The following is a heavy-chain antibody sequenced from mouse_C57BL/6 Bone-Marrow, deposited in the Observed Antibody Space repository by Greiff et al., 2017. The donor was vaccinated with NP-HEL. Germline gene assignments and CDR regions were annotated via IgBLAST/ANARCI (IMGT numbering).Heavy chain of an antibody. Sequence: QVQLQQPGAELVMPGASVKLSCKASGYTFTSYWMPWVKQRPGQGLEWIGEIDPSDSYTNYNQKFKGKSTLTVDKSSSTAYMQLSSLTSEDSAVYYCAREGDYGSSWDYWGQGTTLTVSS. CDR2: IDPSDSYT. J-gene: IGHJ2*01. CDR1: GYTFTSYW. CDR3: AREGDYGSSWDY. D-gene: IGHD1-1*01. V-gene: IGHV1-69*01.